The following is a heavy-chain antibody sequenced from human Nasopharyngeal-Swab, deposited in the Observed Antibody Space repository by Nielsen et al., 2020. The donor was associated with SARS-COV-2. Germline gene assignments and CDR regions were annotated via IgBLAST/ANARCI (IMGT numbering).Heavy chain of an antibody. Sequence: TLSLTCAVYGGSFSGYYWSWIRRPPGKGLEWIGEINHSGSTNYNPSLKSRVTISVDTSKNQFSLKLSSVTAADTAVYYCARRGWFGEFVFDYWGQGTLVTVSS. V-gene: IGHV4-34*01. D-gene: IGHD3-10*01. CDR2: INHSGST. J-gene: IGHJ4*02. CDR3: ARRGWFGEFVFDY. CDR1: GGSFSGYY.